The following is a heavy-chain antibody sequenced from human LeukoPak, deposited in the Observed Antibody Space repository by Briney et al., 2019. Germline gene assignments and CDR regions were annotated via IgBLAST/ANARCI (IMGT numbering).Heavy chain of an antibody. J-gene: IGHJ4*02. CDR1: GGSISSYY. CDR3: ARLFSRDGYKDY. Sequence: SETLSLTCSVSGGSISSYYWSWIRQPPGKGLEWIGYIYYSGSTNFKSPLKSRVTMSGDTSKNQFSLKLSSVTAADTAVYYCARLFSRDGYKDYWGQGTLVTVSS. D-gene: IGHD5-24*01. CDR2: IYYSGST. V-gene: IGHV4-59*08.